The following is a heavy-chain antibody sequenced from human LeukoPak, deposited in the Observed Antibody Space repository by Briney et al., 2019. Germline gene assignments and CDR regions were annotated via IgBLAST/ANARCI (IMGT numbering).Heavy chain of an antibody. CDR3: AREGYYYDSSGYEFRWFDP. CDR1: GFTFSSYA. CDR2: ISYDGSNK. D-gene: IGHD3-22*01. Sequence: PGRSLRLSCAASGFTFSSYAMHWVRQAPGKGLEWVAVISYDGSNKYYADSVKGRFTISRDNSKNTLYLQMNSLRAEDTAVYYCAREGYYYDSSGYEFRWFDPWGQGTLVTVSS. J-gene: IGHJ5*02. V-gene: IGHV3-30*04.